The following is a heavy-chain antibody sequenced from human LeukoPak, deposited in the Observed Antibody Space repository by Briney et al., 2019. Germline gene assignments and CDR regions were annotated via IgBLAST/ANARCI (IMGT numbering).Heavy chain of an antibody. CDR3: ARDKTGTYFLSRGNWFDP. V-gene: IGHV1-18*01. D-gene: IGHD1-1*01. J-gene: IGHJ5*02. CDR2: ISAYNGNT. Sequence: GASVKVSCKASGYTFASYGISWVRQAPGQGLEWMGWISAYNGNTNYAQKLQGRVTMTTDTSTSTAYTELRSLRSDDTAVYYCARDKTGTYFLSRGNWFDPWGQGTLVTVSS. CDR1: GYTFASYG.